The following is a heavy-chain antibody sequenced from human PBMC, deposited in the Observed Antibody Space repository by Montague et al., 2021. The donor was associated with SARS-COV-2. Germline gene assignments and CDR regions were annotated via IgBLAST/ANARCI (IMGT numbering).Heavy chain of an antibody. CDR1: GDSVSSKSVA. Sequence: YAISGDSVSSKSVAWNWIGQSPSRGLEWLGRTYYRSKWDSDYAESVKRRLVITPDTSKNQVSLQLNSVIPEDTAVYFCASSGITLTGLDAFDIWGQGTMVTVSS. CDR2: TYYRSKWDS. J-gene: IGHJ3*02. D-gene: IGHD3-9*01. V-gene: IGHV6-1*01. CDR3: ASSGITLTGLDAFDI.